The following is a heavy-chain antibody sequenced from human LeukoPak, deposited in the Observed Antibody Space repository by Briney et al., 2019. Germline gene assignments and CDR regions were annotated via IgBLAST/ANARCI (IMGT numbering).Heavy chain of an antibody. J-gene: IGHJ4*02. CDR2: IRYDGSNK. CDR1: GFTFSSYE. D-gene: IGHD1-26*01. V-gene: IGHV3-30*02. Sequence: PGGTLRLSCAASGFTFSSYEMNWVRQAPGKGLEWVAFIRYDGSNKYYADSVKGRFTISRDNSKNTLYLQMNSLRAEDTAVYYCGSPGQGELLRFDYWGQGTLVTVSS. CDR3: GSPGQGELLRFDY.